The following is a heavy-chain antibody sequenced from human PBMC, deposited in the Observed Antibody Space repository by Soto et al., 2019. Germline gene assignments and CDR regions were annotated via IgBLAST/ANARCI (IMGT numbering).Heavy chain of an antibody. Sequence: EVQLVESGGGLVQPGGSLRLSCAASGFTFSSYWMSWVRQAPGKGLEWVANIKQDGSEKHYVDSVKGRFTISRDNAKNSLYLQMNSLSAEDATVYYCARSRGLDYCGQGTLVTVSS. CDR3: ARSRGLDY. D-gene: IGHD6-19*01. CDR1: GFTFSSYW. CDR2: IKQDGSEK. V-gene: IGHV3-7*01. J-gene: IGHJ4*02.